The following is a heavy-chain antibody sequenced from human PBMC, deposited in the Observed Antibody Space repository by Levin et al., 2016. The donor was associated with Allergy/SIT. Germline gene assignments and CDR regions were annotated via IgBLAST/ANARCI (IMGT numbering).Heavy chain of an antibody. V-gene: IGHV1-8*01. CDR2: MNPNSGNT. CDR1: GYTFTSYD. CDR3: ARGLPRRAYYGMDV. D-gene: IGHD2-21*01. Sequence: ASVKVSCKASGYTFTSYDINWVRQATGQGLEWMGWMNPNSGNTGYAQKFQGRVTTTRNTSISTAYMELSSLRSEDTAVYYCARGLPRRAYYGMDVWGQGTTVTVSS. J-gene: IGHJ6*02.